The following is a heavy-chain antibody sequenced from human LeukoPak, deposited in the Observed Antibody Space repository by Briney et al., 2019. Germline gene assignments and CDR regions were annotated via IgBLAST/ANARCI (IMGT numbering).Heavy chain of an antibody. J-gene: IGHJ1*01. D-gene: IGHD2/OR15-2a*01. V-gene: IGHV3-53*01. CDR1: GFTVSSNY. CDR2: IYSGGST. CDR3: ARAPTSLYFQH. Sequence: GSLRLSCAASGFTVSSNYMSWVRQAPGKGLEWVSVIYSGGSTYYADSVKGRFTISRDNSKNTLYLQMNSLRAEDTAVYYCARAPTSLYFQHWGQGTLVTVSS.